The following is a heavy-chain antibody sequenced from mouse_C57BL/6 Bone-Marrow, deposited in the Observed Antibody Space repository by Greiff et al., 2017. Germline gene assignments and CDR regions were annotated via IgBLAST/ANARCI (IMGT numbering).Heavy chain of an antibody. CDR3: ARRGWLLPFAY. Sequence: VQLQQSGAELARPGASVKLSCKASGYTFPSYGISWVKQRTGQGLEWIGEIYPRSGNTYYNEKFKGKATLTADKSSSTEYMERSSLTSEDSAVYFCARRGWLLPFAYWGQGTLVTVSA. V-gene: IGHV1-81*01. CDR2: IYPRSGNT. CDR1: GYTFPSYG. J-gene: IGHJ3*01. D-gene: IGHD2-3*01.